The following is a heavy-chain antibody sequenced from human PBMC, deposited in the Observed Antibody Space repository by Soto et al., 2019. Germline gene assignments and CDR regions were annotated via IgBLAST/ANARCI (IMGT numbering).Heavy chain of an antibody. D-gene: IGHD4-17*01. J-gene: IGHJ3*02. V-gene: IGHV3-33*01. CDR2: IWYDGSNK. Sequence: VAVIWYDGSNKYYADSVKGRFTISRDNSKNTLYLQMNSLRAEDTAVYYCAREYGDYVFDAFDIWGQGTMVTVSS. CDR3: AREYGDYVFDAFDI.